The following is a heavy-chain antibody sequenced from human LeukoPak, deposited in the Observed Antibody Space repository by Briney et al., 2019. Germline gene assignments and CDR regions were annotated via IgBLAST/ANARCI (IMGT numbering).Heavy chain of an antibody. V-gene: IGHV4-39*07. CDR3: ARVRYCSSTSCYPFDY. CDR2: FYYSGST. J-gene: IGHJ4*02. D-gene: IGHD2-2*01. CDR1: GGSISNSPYY. Sequence: SETLSLTCTVSGGSISNSPYYWAWIRQPPGKGLEWIGCFYYSGSTNYNPSLKSRVTISVDTSKNQFSLKLSSVTAADTAVYYCARVRYCSSTSCYPFDYWGQGTLVTVSS.